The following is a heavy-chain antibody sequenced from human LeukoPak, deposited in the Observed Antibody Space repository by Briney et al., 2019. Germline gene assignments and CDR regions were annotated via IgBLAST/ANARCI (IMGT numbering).Heavy chain of an antibody. D-gene: IGHD3-9*01. CDR2: IYPGDSES. CDR3: ARHALSYYDILGAFDI. J-gene: IGHJ3*02. CDR1: GYSFTSYW. Sequence: GASLQISCQDSGYSFTSYWIGWGRPMPGKGLEWMGIIYPGDSESRYSPSFQGQVTISADKSISTAYLQWSSLKASDTAMYYCARHALSYYDILGAFDIWGQGTMVTVSS. V-gene: IGHV5-51*01.